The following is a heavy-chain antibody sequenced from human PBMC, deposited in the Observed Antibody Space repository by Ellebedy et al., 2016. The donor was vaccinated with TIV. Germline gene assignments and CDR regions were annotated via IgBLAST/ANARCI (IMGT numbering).Heavy chain of an antibody. J-gene: IGHJ4*02. CDR3: AKDPTFDSSNYYGEYFDF. Sequence: PGGSLRLSCAASGFTFSGYFMSWVRQAPGKGLDWVASILGSGGSTYYADSVKGRFTISRDNSKNTLYLQVSSLRAEDTAVYYCAKDPTFDSSNYYGEYFDFWGQGSLVTVSS. D-gene: IGHD3-22*01. V-gene: IGHV3-23*01. CDR2: ILGSGGST. CDR1: GFTFSGYF.